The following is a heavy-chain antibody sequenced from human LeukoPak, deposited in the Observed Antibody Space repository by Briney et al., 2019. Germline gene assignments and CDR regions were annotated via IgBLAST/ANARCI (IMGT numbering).Heavy chain of an antibody. Sequence: SQTLSLTCAISGDSVSSKSAAWNWIRPSPSRGLEWLGRTYYRSKWNNEYAVSLKGRITINPDISKNHFSLQLNSVTPEDTAVYYCAILGPPADCWGQGTLVTVSS. V-gene: IGHV6-1*01. CDR3: AILGPPADC. J-gene: IGHJ1*01. CDR1: GDSVSSKSAA. CDR2: TYYRSKWNN. D-gene: IGHD3/OR15-3a*01.